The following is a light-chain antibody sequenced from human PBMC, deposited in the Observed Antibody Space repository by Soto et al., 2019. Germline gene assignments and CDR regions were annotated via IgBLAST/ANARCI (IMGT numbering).Light chain of an antibody. Sequence: QSVLTQPPSVSGAPGQRVTISCTGSSSNIGAGYDVHWYQQLPGTAPKLLIYGNSNRPSGVPDRFSGSKSGTSASLAITGLQAEVEADYYSQSYDSSLSALFGGGTKLTVL. CDR2: GNS. V-gene: IGLV1-40*01. J-gene: IGLJ3*02. CDR3: QSYDSSLSAL. CDR1: SSNIGAGYD.